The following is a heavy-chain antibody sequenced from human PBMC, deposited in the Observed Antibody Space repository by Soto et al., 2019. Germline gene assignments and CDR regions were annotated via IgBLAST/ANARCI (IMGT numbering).Heavy chain of an antibody. CDR3: AKDLFVVVRAAMTELGY. V-gene: IGHV3-23*01. Sequence: GGSLRLSCAASGFTFSSYAMSWVRQAPGKGLEWVSAISGSGGSTYYADSVKGRFTISRDNPKNTLYLQMNSLRAEDTAVYYCAKDLFVVVRAAMTELGYWGQRTLVPVSS. CDR1: GFTFSSYA. D-gene: IGHD2-2*01. CDR2: ISGSGGST. J-gene: IGHJ4*02.